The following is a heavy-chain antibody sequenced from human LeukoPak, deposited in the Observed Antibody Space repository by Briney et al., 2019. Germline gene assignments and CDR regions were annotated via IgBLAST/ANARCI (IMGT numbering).Heavy chain of an antibody. CDR1: GYSISSAFY. J-gene: IGHJ4*02. Sequence: PSETLSLTCTVSGYSISSAFYWGWIRQPPGKGLEWIGRIRTKTDGGTTDYAAPVKGRFTISRDDSKSTLYLQMDSLKTEDTAVYYCTTDQLLRWTSRGWLSFDYWGQGTLVTVSS. CDR3: TTDQLLRWTSRGWLSFDY. V-gene: IGHV3-15*01. CDR2: IRTKTDGGTT. D-gene: IGHD4-23*01.